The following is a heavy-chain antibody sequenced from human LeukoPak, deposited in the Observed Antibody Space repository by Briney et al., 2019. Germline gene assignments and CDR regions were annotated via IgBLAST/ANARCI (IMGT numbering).Heavy chain of an antibody. V-gene: IGHV3-33*01. CDR1: GSTFSSYG. J-gene: IGHJ6*02. CDR2: IWYDGSNK. D-gene: IGHD1-26*01. CDR3: ARTTPSHYYYYGMDV. Sequence: GGSLRLSCAASGSTFSSYGMHWVRQAPGKGLEWVAVIWYDGSNKYYADSVKGRFTISRDNSKNTLYLQMNSLRAEDTAVYYCARTTPSHYYYYGMDVWGQGTTVTVSS.